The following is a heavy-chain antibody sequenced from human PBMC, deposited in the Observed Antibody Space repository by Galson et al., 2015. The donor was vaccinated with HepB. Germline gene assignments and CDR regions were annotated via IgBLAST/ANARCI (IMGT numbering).Heavy chain of an antibody. J-gene: IGHJ5*02. Sequence: SLRLSCAASGFTFSSYAMHWVRQAPGKGLEWVAVISYDGSNKYYADSVKGRFTISRDNSKNTLYLQMNSLRAEDTAVYYCARETDPLLHMKQPNWFDPWGQGTLVTVSS. CDR1: GFTFSSYA. V-gene: IGHV3-30-3*01. CDR3: ARETDPLLHMKQPNWFDP. CDR2: ISYDGSNK. D-gene: IGHD6-13*01.